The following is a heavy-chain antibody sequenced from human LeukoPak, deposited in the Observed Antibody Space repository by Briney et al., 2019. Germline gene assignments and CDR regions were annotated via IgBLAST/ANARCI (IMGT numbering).Heavy chain of an antibody. J-gene: IGHJ3*02. CDR2: IWYDGSNK. D-gene: IGHD6-6*01. CDR1: GFTFGSYG. Sequence: GRSLRLSCAASGFTFGSYGMHWVRQAPGKGLEWVTVIWYDGSNKYYADSVKGRFTISRDNAKNSLYLQVISLRAEDTAVYYCARGPSIAARYDAFDIWGQGTMVTVSS. V-gene: IGHV3-33*01. CDR3: ARGPSIAARYDAFDI.